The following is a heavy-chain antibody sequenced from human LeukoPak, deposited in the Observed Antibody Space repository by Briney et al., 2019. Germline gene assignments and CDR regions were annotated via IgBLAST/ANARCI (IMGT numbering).Heavy chain of an antibody. CDR3: ARVATYYYDSSGYFYNYYFDY. Sequence: PSETLSLTCTVSGYSISSGYYWGWIRQPPGKGLEWIGSIYHSGSTYYNPSLKSRVTIPVDTPKNQFSLELSSVTAADTAVYYCARVATYYYDSSGYFYNYYFDYWGQGTLVTVSS. V-gene: IGHV4-38-2*02. CDR2: IYHSGST. J-gene: IGHJ4*02. D-gene: IGHD3-22*01. CDR1: GYSISSGYY.